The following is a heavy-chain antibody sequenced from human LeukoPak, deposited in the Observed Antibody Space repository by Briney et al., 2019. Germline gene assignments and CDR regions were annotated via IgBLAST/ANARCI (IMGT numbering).Heavy chain of an antibody. J-gene: IGHJ4*02. D-gene: IGHD3-10*01. CDR1: GGSISSSSYY. V-gene: IGHV4-39*01. CDR3: ARRDEFKASDY. CDR2: IYYSGST. Sequence: SETLSLTCTVSGGSISSSSYYWSWIRQPPGKGLEWIGSIYYSGSTYYNPSLKSRVTISVDTSKNQFSLKLSSVTAADTAVYYCARRDEFKASDYWGQGTLVTVSS.